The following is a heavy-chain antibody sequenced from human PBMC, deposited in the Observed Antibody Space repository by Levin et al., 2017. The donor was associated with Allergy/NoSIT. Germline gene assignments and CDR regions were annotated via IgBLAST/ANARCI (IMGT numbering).Heavy chain of an antibody. CDR1: GFTFSNYG. CDR3: ASHYGAGTVNWLDP. V-gene: IGHV3-23*01. Sequence: GESLKISCAASGFTFSNYGMTWVRQAPGKGLEWVSAISESGDKTFYADFVEGRFIISRDNSKNTLYLQMSNLGGDDTAIYDGASHYGAGTVNWLDPWGQGTLLTVSS. J-gene: IGHJ5*02. CDR2: ISESGDKT. D-gene: IGHD3-10*01.